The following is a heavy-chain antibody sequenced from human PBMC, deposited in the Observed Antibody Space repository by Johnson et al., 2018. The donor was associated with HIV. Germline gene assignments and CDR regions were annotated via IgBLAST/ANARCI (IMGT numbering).Heavy chain of an antibody. CDR1: GFTFSSYA. CDR3: ARESELRSSSDAFDI. CDR2: ISYAGSNK. J-gene: IGHJ3*02. Sequence: QVQLVESGGGVVPPGRSLRLSCAASGFTFSSYAMHWVRQAPGKGLEWVAVISYAGSNKYYADSVTGRFTISRDSSKNTLYLQMNSRRAEDTGVYYCARESELRSSSDAFDIWGQGTMVTVSS. D-gene: IGHD6-6*01. V-gene: IGHV3-30-3*01.